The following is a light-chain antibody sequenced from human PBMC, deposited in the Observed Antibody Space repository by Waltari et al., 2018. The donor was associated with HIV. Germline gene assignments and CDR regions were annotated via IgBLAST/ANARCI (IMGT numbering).Light chain of an antibody. J-gene: IGLJ2*01. CDR1: SSDVGDYNY. CDR2: EVS. CDR3: SSYTSSSSVV. Sequence: QSALTQPASVSGSPGQSITISCTGTSSDVGDYNYVSWYQQHPGKAPNLIIYEVSNRPTGVSNRISGSKSVNTASLTMSGLQAEDTADNYSSSYTSSSSVVFGGGTKLTVL. V-gene: IGLV2-14*01.